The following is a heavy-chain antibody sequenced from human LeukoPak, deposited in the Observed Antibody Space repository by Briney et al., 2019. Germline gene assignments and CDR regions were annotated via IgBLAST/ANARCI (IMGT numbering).Heavy chain of an antibody. Sequence: PGGSLRLSCAASGFTFSSYAMSWVRQAPGKGLEWVSAISGSGGSTYYADSVKGRLTISRDNSKNTLYLQMNSLRAEDTAVYYCAKGGYSSSWSNLNWFDPWGQGTLVTVSS. V-gene: IGHV3-23*01. J-gene: IGHJ5*02. CDR3: AKGGYSSSWSNLNWFDP. D-gene: IGHD6-13*01. CDR1: GFTFSSYA. CDR2: ISGSGGST.